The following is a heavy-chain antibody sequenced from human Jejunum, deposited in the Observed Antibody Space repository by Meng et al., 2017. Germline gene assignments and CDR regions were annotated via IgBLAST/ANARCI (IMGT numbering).Heavy chain of an antibody. CDR3: ARDHWGSLDY. D-gene: IGHD7-27*01. J-gene: IGHJ4*02. V-gene: IGHV4-61*01. CDR1: GCSVSSCCYQ. Sequence: QVQLQESGPGLVRPSETLSLFWSFLGCSVSSCCYQWSWVRQPTGKGLEWVGDARPNYQPSLKGRGTISLDTSKNQFSLELSSVTAADTAVYYCARDHWGSLDYWGQGILVTVSS. CDR2: ARP.